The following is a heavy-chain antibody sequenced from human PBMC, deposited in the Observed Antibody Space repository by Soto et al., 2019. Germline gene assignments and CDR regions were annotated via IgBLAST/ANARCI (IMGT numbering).Heavy chain of an antibody. CDR1: GASVSGGGAY. D-gene: IGHD3-10*01. CDR2: IYDIGPT. J-gene: IGHJ4*02. CDR3: AKTSYYGRVDY. Sequence: QVQLQESGPRLVRPSETLSLTCTVSGASVSGGGAYWSWIRQPPGKTLEWIGYIYDIGPTTYNPSLKRRVKISTDTSKNQFSLNLNSVTAADTAMYYCAKTSYYGRVDYWGQGLLVIVSS. V-gene: IGHV4-61*08.